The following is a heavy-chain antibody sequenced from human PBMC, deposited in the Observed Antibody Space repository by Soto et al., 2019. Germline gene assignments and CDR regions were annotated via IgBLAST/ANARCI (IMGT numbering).Heavy chain of an antibody. J-gene: IGHJ5*01. CDR3: ARLIGNSWLDS. D-gene: IGHD2-8*01. CDR2: KXYRSNXNP. CDR1: GDSVSTSSAT. Sequence: QXXSLTCAISGDSVSTSSATWDWIRQSPSRGLEWLGRKXYRSNXNPDYEVSVKXXITISQDXXNNQISLQMNSVTTDDTAVYYCARLIGNSWLDSWGQGTLVTVSS. V-gene: IGHV6-1*01.